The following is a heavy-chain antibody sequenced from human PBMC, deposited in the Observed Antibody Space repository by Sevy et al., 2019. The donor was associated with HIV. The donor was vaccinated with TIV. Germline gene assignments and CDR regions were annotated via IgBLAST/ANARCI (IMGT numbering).Heavy chain of an antibody. D-gene: IGHD3-10*01. CDR2: ISDRGTTI. J-gene: IGHJ2*01. V-gene: IGHV3-11*01. Sequence: GGSLRLSCAASGFTFNDYYMSWIRQSPGKGLEWLSYISDRGTTIYYADSVKGRFTISRDNAKSLMYLQMNSLKTEDTAIYCCAREGDLRYFDFWGRGTLVTVSS. CDR1: GFTFNDYY. CDR3: AREGDLRYFDF.